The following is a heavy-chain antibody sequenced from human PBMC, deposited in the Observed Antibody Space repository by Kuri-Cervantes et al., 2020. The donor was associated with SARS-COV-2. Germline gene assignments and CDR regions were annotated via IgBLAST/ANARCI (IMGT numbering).Heavy chain of an antibody. CDR1: GFTFSSAW. CDR3: ARVGATATYYFDY. Sequence: GSLRLSCAASGFTFSSAWMSWIRQPPGKGLEWIGEINHSGSTNYNPSLKSRVTISVDTSKNQFSLKLSSVTAADTAVYYCARVGATATYYFDYWGQGTLVTVSS. CDR2: INHSGST. J-gene: IGHJ4*02. D-gene: IGHD2-15*01. V-gene: IGHV4-34*01.